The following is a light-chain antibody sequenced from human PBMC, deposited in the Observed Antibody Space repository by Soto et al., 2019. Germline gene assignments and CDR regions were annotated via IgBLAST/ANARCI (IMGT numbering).Light chain of an antibody. Sequence: QSALTQPASVSGSHGQSITISCTGTSSDVGSHNLVSWYQQHPGKAPKLIIYEVNKRPSGVSNRFSGSKSGNTASLTIFGLQTEDEADYYCCSFAGSGTYVFGTGTKLTVL. V-gene: IGLV2-23*02. CDR2: EVN. J-gene: IGLJ1*01. CDR1: SSDVGSHNL. CDR3: CSFAGSGTYV.